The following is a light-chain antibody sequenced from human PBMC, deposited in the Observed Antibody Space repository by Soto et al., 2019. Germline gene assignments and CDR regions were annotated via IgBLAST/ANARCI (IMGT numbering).Light chain of an antibody. CDR2: GAS. J-gene: IGKJ1*01. CDR1: QSVGTK. Sequence: EIVMTQSPATLSVSEGERATLSCRASQSVGTKLAWYQQTPGQAPRLLIYGASTRATGVPARFSGSGSGTEFTLTISSLQSEDFGIYYCHQFNNWQTFGQGTKVEI. CDR3: HQFNNWQT. V-gene: IGKV3-15*01.